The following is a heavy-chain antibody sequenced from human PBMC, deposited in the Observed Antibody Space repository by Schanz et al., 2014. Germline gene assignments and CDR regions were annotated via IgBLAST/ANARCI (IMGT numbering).Heavy chain of an antibody. CDR1: GFTFTNAW. Sequence: EVELVESGGGLVKPGGSLRLSCVVSGFTFTNAWMSWVRQAPGKGLEWVGRIKSNTDGGTTDYATPVKGRFTISRDDSKNTLYLQMNSLKSEXXAVYYCTSMATIPRNWXXPWGQGTLVTVSS. CDR3: TSMATIPRNWXXP. V-gene: IGHV3-15*01. D-gene: IGHD2-2*02. J-gene: IGHJ5*02. CDR2: IKSNTDGGTT.